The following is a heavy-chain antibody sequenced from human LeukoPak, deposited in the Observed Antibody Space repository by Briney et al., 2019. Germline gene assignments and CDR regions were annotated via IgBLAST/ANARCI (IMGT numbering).Heavy chain of an antibody. Sequence: PGRSLRLSCAASGFTFSSYGMHWVRQAPGKGLEGGAVISYDGSKKYYADSVKGRFTISRDNSKNTLYLQMNSLRAEDTAVYYCAKDRPMTTVTPGDYWGQGTLVTVSS. D-gene: IGHD4-17*01. CDR3: AKDRPMTTVTPGDY. CDR2: ISYDGSKK. CDR1: GFTFSSYG. V-gene: IGHV3-30*18. J-gene: IGHJ4*02.